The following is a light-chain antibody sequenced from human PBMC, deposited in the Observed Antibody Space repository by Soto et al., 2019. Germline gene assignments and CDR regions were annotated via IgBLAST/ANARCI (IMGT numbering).Light chain of an antibody. CDR3: SSYTSSSTPVV. CDR1: SSDVGGYNY. J-gene: IGLJ2*01. CDR2: DVS. V-gene: IGLV2-14*01. Sequence: SALPQPASVSGSPGQSITISCNGTSSDVGGYNYVSWYQQHPGKAPKLMIYDVSNRPSGVSNRFSGSKSGNTASLNISGLPAEDDADYYCSSYTSSSTPVVFGGGTKLTVL.